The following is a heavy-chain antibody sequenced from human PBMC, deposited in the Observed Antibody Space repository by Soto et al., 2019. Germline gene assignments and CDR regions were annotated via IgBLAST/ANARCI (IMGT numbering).Heavy chain of an antibody. D-gene: IGHD3-16*01. J-gene: IGHJ4*02. CDR2: IRSDGTAT. CDR1: GFTFSNYW. CDR3: AKDLSWGQCDY. Sequence: EMQLVESGGGLVQPGGSLRLSCVASGFTFSNYWMHWVRQDPGMGLVWVSSIRSDGTATQYADSVNGRFTVSRDNTKTTLYLQMTSLRAEDTAVYYCAKDLSWGQCDYWGQGTLVTVSS. V-gene: IGHV3-74*01.